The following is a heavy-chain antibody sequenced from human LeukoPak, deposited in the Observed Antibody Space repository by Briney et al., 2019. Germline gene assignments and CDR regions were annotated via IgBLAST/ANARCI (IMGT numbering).Heavy chain of an antibody. Sequence: GGSLRLSCTASGFIFSGSWMAWIRQAPGKGLEWVAIIKKDGSEKYYVDSMKGRFTISRDNAKNSLFLQMNSLRAEDTAVYYCARSGELWAFDIWGQGTMVTVSS. CDR3: ARSGELWAFDI. CDR2: IKKDGSEK. CDR1: GFIFSGSW. V-gene: IGHV3-7*01. J-gene: IGHJ3*02. D-gene: IGHD3-16*01.